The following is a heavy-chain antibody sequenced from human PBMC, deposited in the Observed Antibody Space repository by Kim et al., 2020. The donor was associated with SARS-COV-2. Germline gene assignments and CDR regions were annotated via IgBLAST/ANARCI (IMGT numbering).Heavy chain of an antibody. Sequence: GGSLRLSCVGSGFRFNTYGLNWVRQSPGKGLAWVALVTASGDGAAYAKSVKGRFTFSIDNAKNTLYLQMESMGVEDTAVYYCVRPEVDRSTFSGRFGVQGTLATVPS. D-gene: IGHD6-19*01. CDR3: VRPEVDRSTFSGRF. CDR2: VTASGDGA. CDR1: GFRFNTYG. J-gene: IGHJ4*02. V-gene: IGHV3-23*01.